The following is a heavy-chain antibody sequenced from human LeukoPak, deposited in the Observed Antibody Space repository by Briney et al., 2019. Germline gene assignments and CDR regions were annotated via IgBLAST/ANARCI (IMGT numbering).Heavy chain of an antibody. V-gene: IGHV1-8*01. Sequence: ASVKVSCKASGYTFTSYDINWVRQATGQGLEWMGWMNPNSGNTGYAQKFQGRVTMTRNTSISTAYMELSSLRSEDTAVYYCARAPPVPAAIQYYFDYWGQGTLVTVSS. CDR1: GYTFTSYD. CDR3: ARAPPVPAAIQYYFDY. J-gene: IGHJ4*02. CDR2: MNPNSGNT. D-gene: IGHD2-2*01.